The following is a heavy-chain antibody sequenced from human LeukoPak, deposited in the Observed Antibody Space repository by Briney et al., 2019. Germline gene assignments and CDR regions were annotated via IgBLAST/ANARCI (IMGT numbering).Heavy chain of an antibody. D-gene: IGHD2-2*01. Sequence: SVKVSRKASGGTFSSYAISWVRQAPGQGLEWMGRITPIFGTANYAQKFQGRVTITADKSTNTAYMELSSLRSEDTAVYYCARDGAGGYCSSTRCYVFDPWGQGTLVTVSS. CDR3: ARDGAGGYCSSTRCYVFDP. V-gene: IGHV1-69*06. J-gene: IGHJ5*02. CDR2: ITPIFGTA. CDR1: GGTFSSYA.